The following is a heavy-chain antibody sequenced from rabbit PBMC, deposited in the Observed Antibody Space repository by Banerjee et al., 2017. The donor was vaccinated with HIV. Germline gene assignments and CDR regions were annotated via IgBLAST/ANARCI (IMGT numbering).Heavy chain of an antibody. V-gene: IGHV1S45*01. CDR2: VYTDNSGST. CDR3: ASYYSDGYAGDAYATGGYYFNL. Sequence: QEQLVESGGGLVTPGASLTLTCTASGFTISSSYWICWVRQAPGKGLEWIGCVYTDNSGSTWYASWVNGRFTISKTSSTTVTLQMTSLTAADTATYFCASYYSDGYAGDAYATGGYYFNLWGPGTLVTVS. CDR1: GFTISSSYW. J-gene: IGHJ4*01. D-gene: IGHD6-1*01.